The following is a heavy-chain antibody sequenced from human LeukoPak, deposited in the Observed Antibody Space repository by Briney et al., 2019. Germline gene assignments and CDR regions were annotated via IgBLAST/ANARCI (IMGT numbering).Heavy chain of an antibody. CDR2: IYTSGST. J-gene: IGHJ6*03. CDR3: ARDGDYGGYYYYMDV. Sequence: PSETLSLTCTVSGGSISSGSYYWSWIRQPAGKGLEWIGRIYTSGSTNYNPSLKSRVTISVDTSKNQFSLKLSSVTAADTAVYYCARDGDYGGYYYYMDVWGKGTTVTISS. D-gene: IGHD4-17*01. V-gene: IGHV4-61*02. CDR1: GGSISSGSYY.